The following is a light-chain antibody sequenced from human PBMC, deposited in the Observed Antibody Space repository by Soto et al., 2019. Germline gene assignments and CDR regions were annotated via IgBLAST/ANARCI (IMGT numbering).Light chain of an antibody. V-gene: IGKV3-15*01. J-gene: IGKJ1*01. CDR1: QSVRSH. Sequence: ENMMTQSPATLSVSPGEKATLSCRSSQSVRSHLAWYQQKPGQPPRLLIYDASTRATGIPSRFSGSGSGTEFTLTISSLKSEDFAVYYCQQYDNWPRTVGQGTKV. CDR2: DAS. CDR3: QQYDNWPRT.